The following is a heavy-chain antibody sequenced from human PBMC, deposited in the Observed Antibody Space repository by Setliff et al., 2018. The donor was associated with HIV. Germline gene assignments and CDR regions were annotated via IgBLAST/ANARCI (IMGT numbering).Heavy chain of an antibody. CDR3: ARGPFVLRFLERLVYLDY. CDR2: VYYSVST. J-gene: IGHJ4*02. V-gene: IGHV4-31*02. CDR1: GGSISSSGYY. Sequence: SETLSLTCSVSGGSISSSGYYWSWIRQHPGKGLDWLGRVYYSVSTDYNPSLQRRATLSIDTSKNQFSLKLTSVIAADTAIYCCARGPFVLRFLERLVYLDYWGQGKLVTVSS. D-gene: IGHD3-3*01.